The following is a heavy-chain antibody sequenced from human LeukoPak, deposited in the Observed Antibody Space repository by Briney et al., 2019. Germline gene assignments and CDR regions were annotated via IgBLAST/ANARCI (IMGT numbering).Heavy chain of an antibody. CDR1: VGSISSYY. Sequence: SETLSLTCTVSVGSISSYYWSWIRQPPARGLEWIGYIYYSGSTNCNPSLKSRVNISVDTSKNQFSLKLSSVTAADTAVYCCARENVEMATIPRAFDIWGQGTMVTVSS. D-gene: IGHD5-24*01. CDR3: ARENVEMATIPRAFDI. V-gene: IGHV4-59*01. J-gene: IGHJ3*02. CDR2: IYYSGST.